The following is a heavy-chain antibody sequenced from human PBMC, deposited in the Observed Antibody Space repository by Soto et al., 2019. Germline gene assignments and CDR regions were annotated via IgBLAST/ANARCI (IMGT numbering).Heavy chain of an antibody. CDR1: GFTVSSNY. Sequence: EVQLVESGGGLVQPGGSLRLTCAASGFTVSSNYMSWVRQAPGKGLEWVSVIYSGGGTYYADSVKGRFTISRDNSKNTLYLQMNSLRAEDTAVYYCARPPQPGIALNWGQGNLVTVSS. D-gene: IGHD6-13*01. CDR2: IYSGGGT. V-gene: IGHV3-66*04. CDR3: ARPPQPGIALN. J-gene: IGHJ4*02.